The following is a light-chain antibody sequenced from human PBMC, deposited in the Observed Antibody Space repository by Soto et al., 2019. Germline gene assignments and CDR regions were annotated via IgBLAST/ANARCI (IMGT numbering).Light chain of an antibody. J-gene: IGKJ5*01. CDR3: QQSDSLPIT. CDR2: DAS. CDR1: QDISNY. V-gene: IGKV1-33*01. Sequence: DIQMTQSPSSLSASVGDRVTSTCRASQDISNYLNWYQHRPGKAPKLLIYDASNLERGVPSRFSATRSGTPFTFAITSRHPEDVATYYFQQSDSLPITLGQGTRL.